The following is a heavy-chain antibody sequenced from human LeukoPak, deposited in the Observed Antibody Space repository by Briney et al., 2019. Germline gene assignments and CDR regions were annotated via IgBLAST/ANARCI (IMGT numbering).Heavy chain of an antibody. D-gene: IGHD3-22*01. Sequence: PGGSLRLSCAASGFTFDDYGMSWVRQAPGKGLEWVSSISSSSSYIYYADSVKGRFTISRDNAKNSLYLQMNSLRAEDTAVYYCARDLPPPINYYDSSGSTYYFDYWGQGTLVTVSS. CDR3: ARDLPPPINYYDSSGSTYYFDY. V-gene: IGHV3-21*01. J-gene: IGHJ4*02. CDR2: ISSSSSYI. CDR1: GFTFDDYG.